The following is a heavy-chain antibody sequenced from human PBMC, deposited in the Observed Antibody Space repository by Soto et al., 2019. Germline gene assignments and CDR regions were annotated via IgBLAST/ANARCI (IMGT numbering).Heavy chain of an antibody. J-gene: IGHJ4*02. Sequence: GGSLRLSCAASGFTFSNAWMSWVRQAPGKGLEWVGHIKSKTDGGTTDYAAPVKGRFTISRDDSKNTLFLQMNSLKTEDTAVYYCTTGSSSHWGQGTLVTVSS. CDR1: GFTFSNAW. CDR2: IKSKTDGGTT. D-gene: IGHD2-2*01. V-gene: IGHV3-15*01. CDR3: TTGSSSH.